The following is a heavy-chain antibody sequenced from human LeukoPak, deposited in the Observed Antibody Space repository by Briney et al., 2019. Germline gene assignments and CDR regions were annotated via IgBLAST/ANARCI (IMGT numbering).Heavy chain of an antibody. D-gene: IGHD1/OR15-1a*01. CDR3: AKVNNYDDY. CDR2: ISADGNSE. CDR1: GFTFSTFG. Sequence: RGALRLSCAPSGFTFSTFGIHWVRQAPGKGLEWVAAISADGNSEYYADSLKGRFTISRDNSKNMIYLQMNSLRGEDSAVYYCAKVNNYDDYWGQGTLVTVSS. J-gene: IGHJ4*02. V-gene: IGHV3-30*18.